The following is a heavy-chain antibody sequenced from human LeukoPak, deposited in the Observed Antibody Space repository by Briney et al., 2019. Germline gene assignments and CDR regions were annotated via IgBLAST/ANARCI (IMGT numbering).Heavy chain of an antibody. CDR1: GFTFSNYW. CDR3: ARDRGSLGY. J-gene: IGHJ4*02. D-gene: IGHD1-26*01. V-gene: IGHV3-74*01. Sequence: QAGGPLRLSCAASGFTFSNYWMHWVRQAPGQGLVWVSRINTDGSSTSYADSVKGRFTISRDNAKNTLYLQMNSLRAEDTAVYYCARDRGSLGYWGQGTLVTVSS. CDR2: INTDGSST.